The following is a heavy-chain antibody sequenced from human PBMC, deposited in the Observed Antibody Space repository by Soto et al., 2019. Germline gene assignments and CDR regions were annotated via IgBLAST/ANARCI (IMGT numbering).Heavy chain of an antibody. J-gene: IGHJ4*02. V-gene: IGHV1-2*02. CDR3: ARVSVDVPE. CDR2: IDPKSGGT. Sequence: QLVQSGAEVKKPGASVRVSCKTSGPTFIAYYIHWVRQAPGQGLEWMGWIDPKSGGTTYEQKFLGRGTMTRDTSINTAYMDLNRLTSDDTAVYYCARVSVDVPEWGQGTLITVSS. D-gene: IGHD5-12*01. CDR1: GPTFIAYY.